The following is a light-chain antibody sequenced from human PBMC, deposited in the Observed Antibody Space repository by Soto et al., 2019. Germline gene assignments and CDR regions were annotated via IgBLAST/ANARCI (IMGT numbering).Light chain of an antibody. J-gene: IGLJ3*02. V-gene: IGLV2-14*01. CDR1: TSDIGSYNY. Sequence: QSALTQPASVSGSPGQSITLSCAGTTSDIGSYNYVSWFQQHAGEAPKLIIFEVTHRPSGISTRFSGSKSGNTASLTISDLQDEDEALYYCSSYKFSTTLRVFGGGTKLTVL. CDR3: SSYKFSTTLRV. CDR2: EVT.